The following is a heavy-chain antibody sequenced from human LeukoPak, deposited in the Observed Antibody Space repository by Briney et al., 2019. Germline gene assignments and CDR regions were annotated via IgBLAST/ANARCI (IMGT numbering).Heavy chain of an antibody. CDR3: ARDPSRDGYNSENWFDP. J-gene: IGHJ5*02. D-gene: IGHD5-24*01. V-gene: IGHV1-18*01. CDR1: GYTFTSYG. Sequence: ASVMVSCKASGYTFTSYGISWVRQAPGQGLEWMGWISAYNGNTNYAQKLQGRVTMTTDTSTSTAYMELRSLRSDDTAVYYCARDPSRDGYNSENWFDPWGQGTLVTVSS. CDR2: ISAYNGNT.